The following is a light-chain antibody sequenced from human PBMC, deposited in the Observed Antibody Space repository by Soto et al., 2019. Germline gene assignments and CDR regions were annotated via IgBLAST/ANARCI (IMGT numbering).Light chain of an antibody. Sequence: EIVMTQSPATLSVSPGERAALSCRASQSVSSSLAWYQQKPGQAPRLLIYGASTRATGIPARFSGSGSGTEFTLTIGSLQSEDVAVYYCQQYNNWHLTFGGGTKVEIK. CDR1: QSVSSS. CDR3: QQYNNWHLT. J-gene: IGKJ4*01. CDR2: GAS. V-gene: IGKV3-15*01.